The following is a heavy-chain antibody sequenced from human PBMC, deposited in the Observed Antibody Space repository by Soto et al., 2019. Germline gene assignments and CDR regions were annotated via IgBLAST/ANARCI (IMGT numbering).Heavy chain of an antibody. V-gene: IGHV4-31*03. Sequence: QVQLQESGPGLVKPSQTLSLTCTVSGASISTGGYYWSWIRQHPGRVLEWIGYIYHSGMTFSNPSLQSRVAISIDTSENQSPLKLSSVTAAATAVYYCATVRWELHDAFDIWGHGTMVSVSS. CDR2: IYHSGMT. J-gene: IGHJ3*02. CDR3: ATVRWELHDAFDI. CDR1: GASISTGGYY. D-gene: IGHD4-17*01.